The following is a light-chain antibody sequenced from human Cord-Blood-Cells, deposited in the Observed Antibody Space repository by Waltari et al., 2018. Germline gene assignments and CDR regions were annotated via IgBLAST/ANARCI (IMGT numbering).Light chain of an antibody. CDR1: QSVLYSSNNKNY. Sequence: DIVMTQSPDSLAVSLGDGATINCKSSQSVLYSSNNKNYLAWYQQKPGQPPKLLIYWASTRESGVPDRFSGSGSGTDFTLTISSLQAEDVAVYYCQQYYSTPRTFGQGTKVEIK. V-gene: IGKV4-1*01. CDR3: QQYYSTPRT. J-gene: IGKJ1*01. CDR2: WAS.